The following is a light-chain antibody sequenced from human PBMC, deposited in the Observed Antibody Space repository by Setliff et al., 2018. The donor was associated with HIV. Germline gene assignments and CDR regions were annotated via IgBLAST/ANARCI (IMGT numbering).Light chain of an antibody. V-gene: IGLV2-11*01. CDR1: TSDVGGYNF. CDR3: CSYAGSHTFV. J-gene: IGLJ1*01. CDR2: DVI. Sequence: QSVLTQPRSVSGSPGQSVTISCTGTTSDVGGYNFVSWYQHHPGKAPKLMIYDVIKRPSGVPDRFSGSKSGNTASLTISGLLAEDEADYYCCSYAGSHTFVFGTGTKVTVL.